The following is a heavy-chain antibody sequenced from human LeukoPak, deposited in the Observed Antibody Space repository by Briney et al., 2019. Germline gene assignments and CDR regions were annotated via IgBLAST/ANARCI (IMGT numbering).Heavy chain of an antibody. J-gene: IGHJ6*02. V-gene: IGHV4-39*01. Sequence: PSETLSLTCTVSGGSISSSSYYWGWIRQPPGKGPEWIGSIYYSGSTYYNPSLKSRVTISVDTSKNQFSLKLSSVTAADTAVYYCAVGQQPIYYYGMDVWGQGTTVTVSS. CDR1: GGSISSSSYY. CDR2: IYYSGST. D-gene: IGHD6-13*01. CDR3: AVGQQPIYYYGMDV.